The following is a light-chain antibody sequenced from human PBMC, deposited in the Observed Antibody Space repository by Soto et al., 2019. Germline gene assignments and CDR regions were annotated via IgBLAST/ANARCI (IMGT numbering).Light chain of an antibody. CDR1: SSEVGGYNY. CDR3: SSYTSSSTAV. CDR2: DVS. J-gene: IGLJ3*02. Sequence: QSALTQPASVSGSPGQSITISCTGTSSEVGGYNYVYWYQQHPGKAPKLMIYDVSNRPSGVSNRFSGSKSGNTASLTISGLQSEDEADYYCSSYTSSSTAVFGGGTKLTVL. V-gene: IGLV2-14*01.